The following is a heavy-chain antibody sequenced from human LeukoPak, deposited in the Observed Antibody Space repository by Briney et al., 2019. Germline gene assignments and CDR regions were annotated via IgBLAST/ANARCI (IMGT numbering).Heavy chain of an antibody. CDR2: ISASGGTT. D-gene: IGHD2-2*01. V-gene: IGHV3-23*01. CDR1: GFTFSSYA. CDR3: AKSPIDCSSTSCYAYYYYMDV. J-gene: IGHJ6*03. Sequence: GGTLRLSCAASGFTFSSYAMSWVRQAPGKGLEWVSAISASGGTTYYADSVKGRFTISRDNSKNTLYLQMNSLRAEDTAVYYCAKSPIDCSSTSCYAYYYYMDVWGKGTTVTVSS.